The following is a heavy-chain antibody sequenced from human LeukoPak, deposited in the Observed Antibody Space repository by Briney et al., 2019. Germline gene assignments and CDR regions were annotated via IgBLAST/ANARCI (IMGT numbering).Heavy chain of an antibody. CDR1: GFTFSSYG. V-gene: IGHV3-33*01. CDR2: IWYDGTNK. CDR3: ARDPGSRMDV. D-gene: IGHD1-14*01. Sequence: GRSLRLSCAAAGFTFSSYGMHWVRQAPGKGLEWVAVIWYDGTNKYYADSVKGRLTISRDNSKHTLYLQTNSLRAEDPSVYFCARDPGSRMDVWGQGTTVTVSS. J-gene: IGHJ6*02.